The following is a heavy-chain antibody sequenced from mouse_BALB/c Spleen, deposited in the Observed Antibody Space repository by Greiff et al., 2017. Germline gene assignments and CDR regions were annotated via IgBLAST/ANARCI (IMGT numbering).Heavy chain of an antibody. CDR1: GFAFSSYD. CDR2: ISSGGGST. V-gene: IGHV5-12-1*01. CDR3: ARHDYDGASLAY. J-gene: IGHJ3*01. D-gene: IGHD2-4*01. Sequence: EVQVVESGGGLVKPGGSLKLSCAASGFAFSSYDMSWVRQTPEKRLEWVAYISSGGGSTYYPDTVKGRFTISRDNAKNTLYLQMSSLKSEDTAMYYCARHDYDGASLAYWGQGTLVTVSA.